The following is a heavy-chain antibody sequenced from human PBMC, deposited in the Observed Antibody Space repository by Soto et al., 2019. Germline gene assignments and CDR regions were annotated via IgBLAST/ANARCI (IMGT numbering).Heavy chain of an antibody. CDR3: ARGGYYYENSGQNAYDY. V-gene: IGHV4-31*03. Sequence: PLSLTCTVSGGSISSGGYYWSWIRQHPGKGLEWIGYIYYGGSTYYNPSLKSRATISGDTSKNQFSLKLSSVTAADTAVYYCARGGYYYENSGQNAYDYWGQGILVTVSS. CDR1: GGSISSGGYY. J-gene: IGHJ4*01. CDR2: IYYGGST. D-gene: IGHD3-22*01.